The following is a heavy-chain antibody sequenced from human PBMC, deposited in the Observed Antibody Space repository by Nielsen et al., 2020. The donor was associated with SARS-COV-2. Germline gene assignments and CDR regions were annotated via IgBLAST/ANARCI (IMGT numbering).Heavy chain of an antibody. CDR3: AREGRDLPLDY. CDR2: IRSGSTYT. D-gene: IGHD5-24*01. J-gene: IGHJ4*02. V-gene: IGHV3-11*05. CDR1: GFTFSDYY. Sequence: GGSLRLSCVASGFTFSDYYMSWIRQAPGKGLEWISYIRSGSTYTNYADSVKGRFTISRDDAKNSLYLQMNSLRAEDTAVYYCAREGRDLPLDYWGQGVLVTVSS.